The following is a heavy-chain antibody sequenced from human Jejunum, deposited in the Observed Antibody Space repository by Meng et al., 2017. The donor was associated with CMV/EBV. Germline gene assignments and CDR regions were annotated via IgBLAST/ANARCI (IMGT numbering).Heavy chain of an antibody. D-gene: IGHD3-16*01. CDR1: GGPISGYY. V-gene: IGHV4-4*07. CDR3: ARECVGEAYDCQWNYWFDP. CDR2: FHPGGTT. Sequence: QVQLHESGQGLVRSSETLSLTCSVSGGPISGYYWSWVRQPAGKRLEWIGRFHPGGTTNYNPSLENRITVSVDSSKNQFFLKLTSVTAADTAIYYCARECVGEAYDCQWNYWFDPWGRGTLVTVSS. J-gene: IGHJ5*02.